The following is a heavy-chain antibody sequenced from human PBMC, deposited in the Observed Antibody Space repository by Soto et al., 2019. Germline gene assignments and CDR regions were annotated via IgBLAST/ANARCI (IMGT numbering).Heavy chain of an antibody. CDR2: IQTKTGGGTA. CDR1: GLSFSDVK. Sequence: EVQLVAPGGVLVKPGESLRLSCADSGLSFSDVKMTWVRQLPGKGLEWVGRIQTKTGGGTADYPAAVRGRFTISRDDSKNTLYLQLNSLKTEDTAVYYCATDYGWAFQIWGQGTTVTVSS. J-gene: IGHJ3*02. V-gene: IGHV3-15*01. D-gene: IGHD4-17*01. CDR3: ATDYGWAFQI.